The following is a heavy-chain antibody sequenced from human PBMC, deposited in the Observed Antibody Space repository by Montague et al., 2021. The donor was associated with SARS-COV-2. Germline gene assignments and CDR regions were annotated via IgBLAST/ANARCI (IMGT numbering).Heavy chain of an antibody. CDR1: GDSVSGIITA. Sequence: CAISGDSVSGIITAWKWTSEYPTRTLEWLGRTCYRSTWFNDYTVSVKSRITINPDTSKNQFSLKLSSVTAADTAVYYCARVRGNTIFGVVIISAFDIWGRGTMVTVSS. V-gene: IGHV6-1*01. D-gene: IGHD3-3*01. J-gene: IGHJ3*02. CDR3: ARVRGNTIFGVVIISAFDI. CDR2: TCYRSTWFN.